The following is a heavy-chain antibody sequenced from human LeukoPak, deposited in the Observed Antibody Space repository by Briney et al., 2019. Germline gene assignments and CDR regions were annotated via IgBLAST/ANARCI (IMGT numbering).Heavy chain of an antibody. D-gene: IGHD1-26*01. V-gene: IGHV3-11*01. CDR1: GFTFSDYY. Sequence: GGSLRLSCAASGFTFSDYYMTWIRQAPGKGLEWVSFISSSGSIIYYADSVKGRFAISRDNAKNSLYLQMNSLRAEDTAVYYCARERYSGSYPLDYWGQGTLVIVCS. J-gene: IGHJ4*02. CDR2: ISSSGSII. CDR3: ARERYSGSYPLDY.